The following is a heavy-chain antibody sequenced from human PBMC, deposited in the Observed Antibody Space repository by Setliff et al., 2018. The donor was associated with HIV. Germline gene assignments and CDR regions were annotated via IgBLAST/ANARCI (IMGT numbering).Heavy chain of an antibody. J-gene: IGHJ3*02. CDR2: IKQDGSEK. V-gene: IGHV3-7*03. D-gene: IGHD1-26*01. CDR1: GFTFSSHW. CDR3: ARNTDVDSVYRPFHI. Sequence: GGSLRLSCAASGFTFSSHWMSWVRQAPGKGLEWVANIKQDGSEKYHVDSVKGRFTISRDNAQNSLYLQMNSLRAEDTAVYYCARNTDVDSVYRPFHIWGQGTMVTVSS.